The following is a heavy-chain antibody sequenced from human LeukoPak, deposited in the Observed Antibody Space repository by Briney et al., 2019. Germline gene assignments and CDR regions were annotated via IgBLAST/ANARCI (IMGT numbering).Heavy chain of an antibody. CDR2: IHYDGRA. D-gene: IGHD2-2*01. Sequence: SETLSLTCTVSGGSISSANHFWSWVRQSPGAGLEGIGYIHYDGRAHYNPSLKSRVSMSLDMSKHQFSLSLSSVTAADTAICYCAREVITPGDSDGFDLWGQGTMVCVSS. V-gene: IGHV4-30-4*08. CDR1: GGSISSANHF. J-gene: IGHJ3*01. CDR3: AREVITPGDSDGFDL.